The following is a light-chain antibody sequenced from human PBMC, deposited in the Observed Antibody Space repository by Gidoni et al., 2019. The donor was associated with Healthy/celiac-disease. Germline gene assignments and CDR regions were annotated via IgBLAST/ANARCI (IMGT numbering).Light chain of an antibody. Sequence: DIQMTQSPSSLSASVGDRVNITCQASQDISNYLNWYQQKPGKAPKLLIYDSSNLETGVPSRFSGSGSGTDFTFTISSLQPEDIATYYCQQYDNLPRGFGPGTKVDIK. CDR1: QDISNY. CDR2: DSS. CDR3: QQYDNLPRG. V-gene: IGKV1-33*01. J-gene: IGKJ3*01.